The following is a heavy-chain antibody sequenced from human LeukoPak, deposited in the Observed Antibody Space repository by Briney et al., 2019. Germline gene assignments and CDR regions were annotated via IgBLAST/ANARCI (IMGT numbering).Heavy chain of an antibody. J-gene: IGHJ5*02. D-gene: IGHD2-2*01. CDR3: AREEGGYCSSTSCPFDP. V-gene: IGHV4-34*01. CDR1: GGSFSGYY. Sequence: SETLSLTCAVYGGSFSGYYWSWIRQPPGKGLEWIGEINHSGSTNYNPSLKSRVTISVDTSKNQFSLKLSSETAADTAVYYCAREEGGYCSSTSCPFDPWGQGTLVTVSS. CDR2: INHSGST.